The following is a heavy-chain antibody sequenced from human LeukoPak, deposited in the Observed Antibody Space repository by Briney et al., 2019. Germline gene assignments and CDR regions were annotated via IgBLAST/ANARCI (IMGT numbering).Heavy chain of an antibody. V-gene: IGHV4-61*01. CDR3: ARQRFGIAPFDY. D-gene: IGHD6-13*01. CDR2: IFNSGST. Sequence: PSETLSLTCTVPGGSISSGSYYWSWIRQPPGKGLEWIGYIFNSGSTNYNPSLKSRVTISLDTPKNQFSLKLSSVTAADSAVYYCARQRFGIAPFDYWGQGTLVTVSS. CDR1: GGSISSGSYY. J-gene: IGHJ4*02.